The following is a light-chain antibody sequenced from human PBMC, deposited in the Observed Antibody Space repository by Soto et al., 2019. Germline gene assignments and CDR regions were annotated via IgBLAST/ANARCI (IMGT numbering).Light chain of an antibody. V-gene: IGKV1-5*03. Sequence: DIQMTQSPSTLSASVGDRVTITCRASQSIGRWLAWYQQTPGKAPRLLIYKASSLESGVPSRFGGSGSGTEFTLTISSLQPDDFPTSDCQQHNNYSPTFGQGTKVEIK. CDR1: QSIGRW. CDR2: KAS. J-gene: IGKJ1*01. CDR3: QQHNNYSPT.